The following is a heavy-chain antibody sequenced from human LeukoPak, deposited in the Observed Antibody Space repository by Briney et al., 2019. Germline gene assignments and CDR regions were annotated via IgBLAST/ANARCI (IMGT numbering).Heavy chain of an antibody. CDR1: GFTFSNFW. Sequence: GGSLRLSCTASGFTFSNFWMGWVRQAPGKGLEWVANIKQDENEKFYLGSVKGRFTISRDNAKNSLYLQMSNLRAEDTAVYFCASGGGLDVWGQGATVTVSS. D-gene: IGHD3-16*01. J-gene: IGHJ6*02. V-gene: IGHV3-7*03. CDR3: ASGGGLDV. CDR2: IKQDENEK.